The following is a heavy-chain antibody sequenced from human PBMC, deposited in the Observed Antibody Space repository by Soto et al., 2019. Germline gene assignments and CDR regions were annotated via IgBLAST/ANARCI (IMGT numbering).Heavy chain of an antibody. V-gene: IGHV4-59*08. J-gene: IGHJ5*02. CDR2: AHYSGSP. D-gene: IGHD3-3*01. CDR3: ARQYVFLSEKYWFEP. CDR1: GGSISNYY. Sequence: QVQLHESGPGLVKPSETLSLTCSVSGGSISNYYWSWIRQPPGKGLEWIGDAHYSGSPNYNPSLNSRVTRSVDTSKNQFSRQLSSVTAADTAVYCCARQYVFLSEKYWFEPWGQGTLVTVSS.